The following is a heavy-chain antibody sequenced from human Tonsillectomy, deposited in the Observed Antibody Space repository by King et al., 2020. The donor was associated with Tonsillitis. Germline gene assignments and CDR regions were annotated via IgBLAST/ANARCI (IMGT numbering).Heavy chain of an antibody. CDR1: GGSISSSSYY. Sequence: QLQESGPGLVKPSETLYLTCTGSGGSISSSSYYWGWIRQHPGKGLEWIGSIYYSGSTYYNPSLKSRVNISVDTSKNQFSLKLSSVTAADTAVYDCACLAEEWTTVSHYNWFDPWGQGTLVTVSS. CDR3: ACLAEEWTTVSHYNWFDP. J-gene: IGHJ5*02. V-gene: IGHV4-39*01. CDR2: IYYSGST. D-gene: IGHD4-11*01.